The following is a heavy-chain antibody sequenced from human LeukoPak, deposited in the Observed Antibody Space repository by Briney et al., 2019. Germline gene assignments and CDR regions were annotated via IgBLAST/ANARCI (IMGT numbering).Heavy chain of an antibody. CDR2: ISGSGGST. J-gene: IGHJ4*02. V-gene: IGHV3-23*01. Sequence: GGTLRLSCAASGFTFSSYGMSWVRQAPGKGLEWVSAISGSGGSTYYADSVKGRFTISRDNSKNTLYLQMNSLRAEDTAVYYCAKVGLSVYDYAYFDYWGQGTLVTVSS. D-gene: IGHD5/OR15-5a*01. CDR1: GFTFSSYG. CDR3: AKVGLSVYDYAYFDY.